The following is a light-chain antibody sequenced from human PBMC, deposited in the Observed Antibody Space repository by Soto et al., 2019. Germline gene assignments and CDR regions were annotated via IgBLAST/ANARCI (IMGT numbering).Light chain of an antibody. V-gene: IGLV2-23*01. J-gene: IGLJ3*02. CDR2: EGT. CDR1: NNDVGNYKL. Sequence: QSALTQPASVSESPGQSITISCTGTNNDVGNYKLVSWFQHHLGKAPKLIIYEGTKRPSGVSNRFSASQSGNTASLTISGLQADDEADDYCYSYAGTSTWVFGGGTKLTVL. CDR3: YSYAGTSTWV.